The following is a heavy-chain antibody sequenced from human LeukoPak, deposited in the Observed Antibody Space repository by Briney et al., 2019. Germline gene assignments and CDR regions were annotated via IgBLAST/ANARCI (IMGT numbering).Heavy chain of an antibody. D-gene: IGHD6-19*01. CDR1: GYSFTSYW. J-gene: IGHJ5*02. V-gene: IGHV5-51*01. CDR3: ARLVEYSSGWFRSVYNWFDP. Sequence: GESLKISCKGSGYSFTSYWIGWVRQMPGKGLEWMGIIYPGDSDTRYSPSFQGQVTISADKSISTAYLQWSSLKASDTAMYYCARLVEYSSGWFRSVYNWFDPWGQGTLVTVSS. CDR2: IYPGDSDT.